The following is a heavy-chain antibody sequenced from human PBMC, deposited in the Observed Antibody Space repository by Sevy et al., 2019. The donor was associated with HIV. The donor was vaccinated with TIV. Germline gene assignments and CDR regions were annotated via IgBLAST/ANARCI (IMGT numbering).Heavy chain of an antibody. CDR1: GFTFSSYW. CDR2: IKQDGSEK. Sequence: GGSLRLSCAASGFTFSSYWMNWVRQAPGKGLEWVANIKQDGSEKYYVDSVKGRFTISRDNAKNSLYLQMNSLRAEDTAVYYCARDRGYSSSWTRGDYYGMDVWGQGTTVTVSS. D-gene: IGHD6-13*01. V-gene: IGHV3-7*01. CDR3: ARDRGYSSSWTRGDYYGMDV. J-gene: IGHJ6*02.